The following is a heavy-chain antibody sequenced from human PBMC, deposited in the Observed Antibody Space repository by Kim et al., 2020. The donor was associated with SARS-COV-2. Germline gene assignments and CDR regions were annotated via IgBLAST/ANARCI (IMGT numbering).Heavy chain of an antibody. CDR2: IYSIGST. V-gene: IGHV4-31*03. CDR1: GGSISSGGYY. D-gene: IGHD1-1*01. CDR3: ARGRTSYPP. Sequence: SETLSLTCSVSGGSISSGGYYWSWIRQHPGKGLDLIGDIYSIGSTHYNPSLKIRLPISVDLSKNQFSLKLNSVTAADTAVYYGARGRTSYPPRGQGTLVTVSS. J-gene: IGHJ5*02.